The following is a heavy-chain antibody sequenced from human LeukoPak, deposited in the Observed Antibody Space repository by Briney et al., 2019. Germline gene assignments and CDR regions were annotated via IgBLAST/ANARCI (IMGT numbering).Heavy chain of an antibody. Sequence: PSETLSLTCTVSGGSISSYYWGWIRQPPGKGLEWIGSIYHSGSTYYNPSLKSRVTISVDTSKNQFSLNLRSVTAADTAVYNCARSSGGDTAFDYWGQGTLVTVSS. CDR3: ARSSGGDTAFDY. CDR2: IYHSGST. CDR1: GGSISSYY. V-gene: IGHV4-38-2*02. J-gene: IGHJ4*02. D-gene: IGHD4-17*01.